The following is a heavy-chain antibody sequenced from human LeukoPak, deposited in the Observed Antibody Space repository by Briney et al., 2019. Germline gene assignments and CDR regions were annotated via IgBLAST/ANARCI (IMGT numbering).Heavy chain of an antibody. V-gene: IGHV1-8*01. Sequence: ASVKVSCKASGYTFTSYDINWVRQATGQGLEWMGWMNPNSGNTGYAQKFQGRATMTRNTSISTAYKELSSLRSEDTAVYYCARGSSVYYYDSSVDYWGQGTLVTVSS. J-gene: IGHJ4*02. CDR3: ARGSSVYYYDSSVDY. CDR2: MNPNSGNT. D-gene: IGHD3-22*01. CDR1: GYTFTSYD.